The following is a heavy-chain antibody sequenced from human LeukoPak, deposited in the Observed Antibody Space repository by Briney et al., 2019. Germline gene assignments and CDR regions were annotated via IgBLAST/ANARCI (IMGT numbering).Heavy chain of an antibody. CDR1: GFTFGNYL. CDR2: INSDESNT. Sequence: GGSLRLSCSASGFTFGNYLMHCVRPAPGRGLVWVSRINSDESNTTSYADSVKGRFTISRDSSKNTLYLQMNSLRAEDTAVYYCAGAKHYYDSSGPDPQAGWFDPWGQGTLVTVSS. D-gene: IGHD3-22*01. J-gene: IGHJ5*02. CDR3: AGAKHYYDSSGPDPQAGWFDP. V-gene: IGHV3-74*01.